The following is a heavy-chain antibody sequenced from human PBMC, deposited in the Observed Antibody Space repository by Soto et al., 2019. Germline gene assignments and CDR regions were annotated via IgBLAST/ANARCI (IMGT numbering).Heavy chain of an antibody. D-gene: IGHD2-2*01. CDR2: IYYSGST. CDR1: GGSISSGDYY. CDR3: ARAWVVVPAATRRDAFDI. V-gene: IGHV4-30-4*01. J-gene: IGHJ3*02. Sequence: SSETLSLTCTVSGGSISSGDYYWSWIRQPPGKGLEWIGYIYYSGSTYYNPSLKSRVTISVDTSKNQFSLKLSSVTAADTAVYYCARAWVVVPAATRRDAFDIWGQGTMVTVSS.